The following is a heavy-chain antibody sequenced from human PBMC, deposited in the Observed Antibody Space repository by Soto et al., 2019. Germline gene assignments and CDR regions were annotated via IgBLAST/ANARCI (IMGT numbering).Heavy chain of an antibody. V-gene: IGHV3-23*01. J-gene: IGHJ4*02. CDR1: GFTFSSYA. Sequence: GGSLRLSCAASGFTFSSYAMTWVRQAPGKGLEWVSGISDTGGTTYYADSVKGRFTVSRDNSRDTLHPQMNNLRGDDTAVYYCVQRGGSGYYGAFDYWGQGALVTVSS. D-gene: IGHD3-22*01. CDR2: ISDTGGTT. CDR3: VQRGGSGYYGAFDY.